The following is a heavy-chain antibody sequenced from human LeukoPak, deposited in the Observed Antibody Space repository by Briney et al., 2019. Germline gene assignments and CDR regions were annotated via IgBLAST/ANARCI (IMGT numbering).Heavy chain of an antibody. CDR1: GGSISSGGYY. CDR3: ARAGSHPYYYDSSGYDFDY. D-gene: IGHD3-22*01. V-gene: IGHV4-31*03. J-gene: IGHJ4*02. CDR2: IYYSGST. Sequence: NPSETLSLTCTVSGGSISSGGYYWSWIRQHPGKGLEWIGYIYYSGSTYYNPSLKSRVTISVDTSKNQFSLKLSSVTAADTAVYYCARAGSHPYYYDSSGYDFDYWGQGTLVIVSS.